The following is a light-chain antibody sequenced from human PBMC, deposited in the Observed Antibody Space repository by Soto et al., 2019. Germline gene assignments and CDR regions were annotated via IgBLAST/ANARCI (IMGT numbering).Light chain of an antibody. CDR1: SSDVGGYNY. V-gene: IGLV2-14*01. Sequence: QSALTQPASVSGSPGQPITISCTGTSSDVGGYNYVSWYQQHPGKAPKLMIYDVSNRPSGVSNRFSGSKSGNTASLTISGLQAEDEADYYCSSYTSSSTLGVFGGGTKVTVL. CDR3: SSYTSSSTLGV. CDR2: DVS. J-gene: IGLJ2*01.